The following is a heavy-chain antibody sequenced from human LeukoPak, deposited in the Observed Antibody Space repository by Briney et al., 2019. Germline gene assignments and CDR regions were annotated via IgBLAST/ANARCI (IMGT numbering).Heavy chain of an antibody. J-gene: IGHJ4*02. CDR3: ARGTGSGWYVGLYYFDY. CDR1: GYTFTTYT. Sequence: ASVKVSCKASGYTFTTYTMNWVRQAPGQGLEWMGWININTGNPTYAQGFTGRFVFSLDTSVSTAYLQISSLKAEDTAVYYCARGTGSGWYVGLYYFDYWGQGTLVTVSS. D-gene: IGHD6-19*01. V-gene: IGHV7-4-1*02. CDR2: ININTGNP.